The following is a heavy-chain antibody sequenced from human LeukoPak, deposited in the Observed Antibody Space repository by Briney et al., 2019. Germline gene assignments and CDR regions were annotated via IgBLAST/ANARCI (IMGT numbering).Heavy chain of an antibody. CDR2: IYYSGST. CDR3: ARVQCSGGSCYSGMVRDFDY. J-gene: IGHJ4*02. CDR1: GGSISSGDYY. Sequence: SQTLSLTCTVSGGSISSGDYYWRWLRQPPGKGLEWIGYIYYSGSTYYNPSLKSRVTISVDTSKNQFSLKLSSVTAADTAVYYCARVQCSGGSCYSGMVRDFDYWGQGTLVTVSS. D-gene: IGHD2-15*01. V-gene: IGHV4-30-4*01.